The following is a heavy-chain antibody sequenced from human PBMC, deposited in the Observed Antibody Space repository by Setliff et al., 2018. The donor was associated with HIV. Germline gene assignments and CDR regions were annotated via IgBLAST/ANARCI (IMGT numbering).Heavy chain of an antibody. CDR1: GGSFSGFY. V-gene: IGHV4-34*01. D-gene: IGHD6-6*01. CDR2: INYSGKT. CDR3: ARATYGSRAGTGLYFDS. J-gene: IGHJ4*02. Sequence: ETLSLTCSISGGSFSGFYWAWIRQPPGKGLEWIGEINYSGKTNKNPSLKSRVTISADTSRTQFSLNLISVTAADTAVYYCARATYGSRAGTGLYFDSWGQGALVTVPQ.